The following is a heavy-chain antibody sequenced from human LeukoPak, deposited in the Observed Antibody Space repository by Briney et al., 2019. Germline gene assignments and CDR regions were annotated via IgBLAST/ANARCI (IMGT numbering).Heavy chain of an antibody. D-gene: IGHD3-3*01. J-gene: IGHJ6*03. V-gene: IGHV4-30-4*07. Sequence: SETLSLTCAVSGGSISSGGYSWSWIRQPPGKGLEWIGYIYYSGSTYYNPSLKSRVTVSVDTSKNQFSLKLSSVTAADTAVYYCARGSDFWSGYPYMDVWGKGTTVTVSS. CDR3: ARGSDFWSGYPYMDV. CDR2: IYYSGST. CDR1: GGSISSGGYS.